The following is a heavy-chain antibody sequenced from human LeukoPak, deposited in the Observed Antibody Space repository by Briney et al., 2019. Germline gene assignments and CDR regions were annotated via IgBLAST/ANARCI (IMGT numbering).Heavy chain of an antibody. Sequence: GGSLRLSCAASGFTFSNYAMNWVRQAPGKGLEWVSAINPSGGGTYYADSVKGRFTISRDNFKTTLSLQMNSLRAEDTAVYYCARHMYTSTWYGGPYWGQGTLVTVSS. D-gene: IGHD6-13*01. V-gene: IGHV3-23*01. J-gene: IGHJ4*02. CDR2: INPSGGGT. CDR1: GFTFSNYA. CDR3: ARHMYTSTWYGGPY.